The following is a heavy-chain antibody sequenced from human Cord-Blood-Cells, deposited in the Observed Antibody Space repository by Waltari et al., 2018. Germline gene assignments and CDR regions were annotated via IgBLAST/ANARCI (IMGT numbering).Heavy chain of an antibody. J-gene: IGHJ3*02. CDR3: AFSSSSNAFDI. Sequence: QVQLVQSGAEVKKPGSSVKVSCKASGGTFSSYAISWVRQAPGQGLEWMGGSIPIFGTANYAQKFHGRVTITADESTSTAYMELSSLRSEDTAVYYCAFSSSSNAFDIWGQGTRVTVSS. D-gene: IGHD6-6*01. V-gene: IGHV1-69*01. CDR2: SIPIFGTA. CDR1: GGTFSSYA.